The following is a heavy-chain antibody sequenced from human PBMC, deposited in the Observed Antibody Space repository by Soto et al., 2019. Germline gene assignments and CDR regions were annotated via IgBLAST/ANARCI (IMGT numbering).Heavy chain of an antibody. J-gene: IGHJ4*02. V-gene: IGHV1-18*01. CDR3: ARWATVTNDF. CDR2: ISTGNGNT. D-gene: IGHD4-17*01. Sequence: QVQLVQSGAEVKKPGASVIISCKASDYTFTNYDFNWVRQAPGQGLEWMGWISTGNGNTKYAQTFQGRVTMTTDTATRTAYMELRSLTSPDPAVYYCARWATVTNDFWCQGTRVTVSS. CDR1: DYTFTNYD.